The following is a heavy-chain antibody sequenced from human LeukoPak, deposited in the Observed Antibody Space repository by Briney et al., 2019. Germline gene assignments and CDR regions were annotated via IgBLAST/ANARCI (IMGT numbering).Heavy chain of an antibody. CDR3: ARSHYYYMDV. CDR2: MNPNTGHT. Sequence: ASVKVSCKTSGYTFTSYDINWVRQAPGQGLEWMGWMNPNTGHTAYAHKSQGRVTMTRDSSITTAYMELSSLTYGDTATYYCARSHYYYMDVWGKGTTVTITS. J-gene: IGHJ6*03. CDR1: GYTFTSYD. V-gene: IGHV1-8*01.